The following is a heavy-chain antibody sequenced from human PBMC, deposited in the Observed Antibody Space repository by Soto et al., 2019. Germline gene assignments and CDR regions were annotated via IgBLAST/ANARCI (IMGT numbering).Heavy chain of an antibody. CDR1: GYTFTSYD. V-gene: IGHV1-8*01. CDR2: MNPNSGNT. J-gene: IGHJ3*02. D-gene: IGHD3-10*01. CDR3: ARGINYYASGDDAFDI. Sequence: QVQLVQSGAEVKKPGASVKVSCKASGYTFTSYDINWVRQATGQGLEWMGWMNPNSGNTGYAQKFQGRVTMTRNTSISTAYMEVSSLRSEDTAVYYCARGINYYASGDDAFDIWGQGTMVTVSS.